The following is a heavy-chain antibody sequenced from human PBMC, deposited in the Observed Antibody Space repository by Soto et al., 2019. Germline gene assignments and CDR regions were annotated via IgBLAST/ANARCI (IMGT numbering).Heavy chain of an antibody. D-gene: IGHD2-15*01. CDR2: ISSSGYI. J-gene: IGHJ6*02. CDR3: ARDCSGGSCYPGMDV. V-gene: IGHV3-21*01. CDR1: GFNFNSYT. Sequence: GWSRRLSCAACGFNFNSYTINWVRQAPGKRLEWLSSISSSGYIFSTDSVRGRFTISRDNAKNSVYLQINSLRAEETAVYFCARDCSGGSCYPGMDVWGQGTTVTASS.